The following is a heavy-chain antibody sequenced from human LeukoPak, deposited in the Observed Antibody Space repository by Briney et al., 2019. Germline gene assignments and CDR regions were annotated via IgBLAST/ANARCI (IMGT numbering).Heavy chain of an antibody. CDR2: IYTSGST. V-gene: IGHV4-4*07. CDR3: ARVMVVATTLAWLDP. Sequence: SETLSLTCTVSGGSISGYFWNWIRQPAGKGLEWIWRIYTSGSTTYNPSLESRVTMSVETAKNQLFQKLSSVTAADTAVYYCARVMVVATTLAWLDPWGQETLVTVSS. D-gene: IGHD2-15*01. J-gene: IGHJ5*02. CDR1: GGSISGYF.